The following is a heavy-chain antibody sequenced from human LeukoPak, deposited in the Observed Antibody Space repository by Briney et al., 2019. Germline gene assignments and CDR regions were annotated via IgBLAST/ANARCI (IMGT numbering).Heavy chain of an antibody. Sequence: ASVNVTFKSSGYTFGSHSMHWVRQPPAQGLERMGIIDPRDGSTANARKFQGRVTVTIDTSTSTVSMELSSRTSEDTAVYFCARDDNGSFDYWGEGTLVTVS. D-gene: IGHD1-1*01. V-gene: IGHV1-46*01. CDR3: ARDDNGSFDY. J-gene: IGHJ4*02. CDR2: IDPRDGST. CDR1: GYTFGSHS.